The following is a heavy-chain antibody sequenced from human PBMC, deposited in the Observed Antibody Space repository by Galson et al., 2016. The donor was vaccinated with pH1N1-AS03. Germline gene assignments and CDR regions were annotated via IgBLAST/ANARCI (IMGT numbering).Heavy chain of an antibody. CDR3: ARGRYSAFDI. Sequence: CAISGDSVSSNIDAWNWIRPSPSGGLEWLGRTYRRSKWYNDYAVSVKSRITINPDTSKNQCSLQLNSVTPEDTAVYYCARGRYSAFDIWGQGTMVTVSS. V-gene: IGHV6-1*01. CDR1: GDSVSSNIDA. J-gene: IGHJ3*02. CDR2: TYRRSKWYN. D-gene: IGHD1-1*01.